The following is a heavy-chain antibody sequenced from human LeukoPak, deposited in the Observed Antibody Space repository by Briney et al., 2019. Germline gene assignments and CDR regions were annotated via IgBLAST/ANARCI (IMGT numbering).Heavy chain of an antibody. CDR3: ARDILFPYYDSSGPQLYNWFDP. D-gene: IGHD3-22*01. V-gene: IGHV4-39*07. Sequence: PSETLSLTCTVSGGSISSSSYYWGWIRQPPGKGLEWIGSIYYSGSTYYNPSLKSRVTISVDTSKNQFSLKLSSVTAADTAVYYCARDILFPYYDSSGPQLYNWFDPWGQGTLVTVSS. CDR1: GGSISSSSYY. CDR2: IYYSGST. J-gene: IGHJ5*02.